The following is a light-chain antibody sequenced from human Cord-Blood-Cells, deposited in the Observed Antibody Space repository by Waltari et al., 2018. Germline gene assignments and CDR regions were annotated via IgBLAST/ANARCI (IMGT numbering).Light chain of an antibody. CDR2: AAS. V-gene: IGKV1-9*01. J-gene: IGKJ3*01. CDR1: PGISSY. Sequence: IQMTQSPSPFSASGGARVTITCRASPGISSYLAWYQPKPGKAPKLLIYAASTLQSGVPSRFSGSGSGTEFTLTISSLQPEDFATYYCQQHNSYPFTFGPGTKVDIK. CDR3: QQHNSYPFT.